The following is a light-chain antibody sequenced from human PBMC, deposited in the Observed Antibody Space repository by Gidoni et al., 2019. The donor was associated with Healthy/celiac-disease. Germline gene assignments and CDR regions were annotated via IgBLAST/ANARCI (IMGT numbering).Light chain of an antibody. V-gene: IGKV1-5*01. CDR3: QQYNSYPLT. CDR1: QSVSSW. CDR2: DAS. Sequence: IQMTQAPSTLSASVGDTVTITCRASQSVSSWLAWYQQKPGQAPKLLIYDASSLESGVPSRFSGSGSGTEFTLTISSLQPDDFATYYCQQYNSYPLTFGGGTKVEIK. J-gene: IGKJ4*01.